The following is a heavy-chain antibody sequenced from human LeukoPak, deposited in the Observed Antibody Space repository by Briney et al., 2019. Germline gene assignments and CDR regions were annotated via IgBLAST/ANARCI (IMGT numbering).Heavy chain of an antibody. CDR1: GYTFPGYY. J-gene: IGHJ6*03. CDR3: ARAQNCGGDCYLPYYYYYYMDV. Sequence: GASVKVSCKASGYTFPGYYMHWVRQAPGQGLEWMGWINPNSGGTNYAQKFQGRVTMTRDTSISTAYMELSRLRSDDTAVYYCARAQNCGGDCYLPYYYYYYMDVWGKGTTVTVSS. V-gene: IGHV1-2*02. D-gene: IGHD2-21*01. CDR2: INPNSGGT.